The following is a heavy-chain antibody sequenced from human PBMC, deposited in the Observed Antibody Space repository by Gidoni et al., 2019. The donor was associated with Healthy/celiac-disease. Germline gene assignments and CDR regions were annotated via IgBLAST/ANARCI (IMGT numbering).Heavy chain of an antibody. CDR3: ARGGSTMVRGVPNDY. J-gene: IGHJ4*02. CDR1: GYTFTGYY. Sequence: QVQLVQSGAEVKKPGASVKVSCKASGYTFTGYYMHWVRQAPGQGLEWMGWINPNRGGTNYAQKFQGRVTMTRDTSISTAYMELSRLRSDDTAVYYCARGGSTMVRGVPNDYWGQGTLVTVSS. V-gene: IGHV1-2*02. D-gene: IGHD3-10*01. CDR2: INPNRGGT.